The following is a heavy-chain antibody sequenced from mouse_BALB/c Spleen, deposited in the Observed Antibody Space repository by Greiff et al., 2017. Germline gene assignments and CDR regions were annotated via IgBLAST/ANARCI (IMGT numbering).Heavy chain of an antibody. V-gene: IGHV6-6*02. CDR1: GFTFSNYW. D-gene: IGHD1-2*01. Sequence: EVKVEESGGGLVQPGGSMKLSCVASGFTFSNYWMNWVRQSPEKGLEWVAEIRLKSNNYATHYAESVKGRFTISRDDSKSSVYLQMNNLRAEDTGIYYCTRSSYYGYGAWFAYWGQGTLVTVSA. CDR2: IRLKSNNYAT. J-gene: IGHJ3*01. CDR3: TRSSYYGYGAWFAY.